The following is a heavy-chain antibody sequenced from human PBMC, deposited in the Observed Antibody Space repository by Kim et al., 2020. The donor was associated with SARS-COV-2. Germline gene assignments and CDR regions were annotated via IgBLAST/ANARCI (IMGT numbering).Heavy chain of an antibody. CDR3: ARVIMVRGVTDYFDY. D-gene: IGHD3-10*01. CDR2: ISAYNGNT. V-gene: IGHV1-18*01. Sequence: ASVKVSCKASGYTFTSYGISWVRQAPGQGLEWMGWISAYNGNTNYAQKPQGRVTMTTDTSTSTAYMELRSLRSDYTAVYYCARVIMVRGVTDYFDYWGQGTLVTVSS. J-gene: IGHJ4*02. CDR1: GYTFTSYG.